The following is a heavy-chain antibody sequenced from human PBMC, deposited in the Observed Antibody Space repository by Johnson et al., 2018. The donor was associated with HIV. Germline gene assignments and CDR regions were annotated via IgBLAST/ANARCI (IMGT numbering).Heavy chain of an antibody. D-gene: IGHD1-26*01. CDR2: IYSGGST. J-gene: IGHJ3*02. Sequence: QVQLVESGGGVVQPGGSLRLSCAAPAFTFSSYGMHWVRQAPGKGLEWVSVIYSGGSTYYAASVKDRFTISRDNSKNTLYLQMNSLRAEDTAVYYCAKDEALGWELDPDAFDIWGQGTMVTVSS. CDR3: AKDEALGWELDPDAFDI. V-gene: IGHV3-NL1*01. CDR1: AFTFSSYG.